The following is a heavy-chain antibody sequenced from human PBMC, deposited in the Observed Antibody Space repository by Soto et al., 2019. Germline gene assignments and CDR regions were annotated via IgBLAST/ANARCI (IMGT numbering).Heavy chain of an antibody. Sequence: XXTQCLPGTVARGAIIVFDGRWILQPPGKGLEWIGYIYYSGSTNSNPSLTSRVTIPVDTSTTQPSLTLSSVTAADTAVYYSARRWGLTFDSWGQATLVT. CDR1: RGAIIVFD. V-gene: IGHV4-59*12. CDR2: IYYSGST. J-gene: IGHJ4*02. CDR3: ARRWGLTFDS. D-gene: IGHD1-26*01.